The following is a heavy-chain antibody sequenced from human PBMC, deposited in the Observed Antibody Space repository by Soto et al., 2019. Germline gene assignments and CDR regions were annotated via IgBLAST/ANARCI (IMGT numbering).Heavy chain of an antibody. CDR1: GGSISSYY. CDR2: IYYSGST. J-gene: IGHJ6*02. CDR3: ARHVPYCSDTSHCAYGMDV. D-gene: IGHD2-2*01. V-gene: IGHV4-59*08. Sequence: QVQLQESGPGLVKPSETLSLTCTVSGGSISSYYWSWIRQPPGKGLEWIGYIYYSGSTNYNPSLKSRVTISVDTSKNQCSLKLSSVTAADTAMYYCARHVPYCSDTSHCAYGMDVWGQGTTVTVSS.